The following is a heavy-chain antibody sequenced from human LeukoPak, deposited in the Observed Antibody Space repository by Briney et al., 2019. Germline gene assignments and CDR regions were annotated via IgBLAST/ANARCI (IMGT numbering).Heavy chain of an antibody. V-gene: IGHV3-11*04. CDR1: GFTFSDYY. J-gene: IGHJ5*02. CDR2: ISSSGSTI. D-gene: IGHD2/OR15-2a*01. CDR3: ARDRRGVFSTYNWFDP. Sequence: GGSLRLSCAASGFTFSDYYMSWIRQAPGKGLEWVSYISSSGSTIYYADSVKGRFTISRDNAKNSLYLQMNSLRAEDTAVYYCARDRRGVFSTYNWFDPWGQGTLVTVSS.